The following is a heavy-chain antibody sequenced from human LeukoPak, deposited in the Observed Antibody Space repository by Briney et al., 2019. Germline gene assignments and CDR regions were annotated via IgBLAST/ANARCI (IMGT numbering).Heavy chain of an antibody. CDR2: ISDAGGIT. CDR1: GFTFSRYS. J-gene: IGHJ4*02. V-gene: IGHV3-23*01. CDR3: ARDDYFDY. Sequence: GGSLRLSCTASGFTFSRYSMSWVRQAPGKGLEWVSVISDAGGITVYADSVKGRFTISRDNSKSALYLQMNSLRAEDTAVYYCARDDYFDYWGQGTLVTVSS.